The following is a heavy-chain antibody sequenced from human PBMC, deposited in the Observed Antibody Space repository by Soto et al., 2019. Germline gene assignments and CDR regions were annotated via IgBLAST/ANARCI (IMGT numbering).Heavy chain of an antibody. D-gene: IGHD5-18*01. CDR1: GGSFSGYY. Sequence: SETLSLTFAVYGGSFSGYYWSWIRQPPGKGLEWIGEINHSGSTNYNPSLKSRVTISVDTSKNQFSLKLSSVTAADTAVYYCARGGFGYSYYYYYYYGMDVWGQGTTVTVSS. CDR2: INHSGST. CDR3: ARGGFGYSYYYYYYYGMDV. J-gene: IGHJ6*02. V-gene: IGHV4-34*01.